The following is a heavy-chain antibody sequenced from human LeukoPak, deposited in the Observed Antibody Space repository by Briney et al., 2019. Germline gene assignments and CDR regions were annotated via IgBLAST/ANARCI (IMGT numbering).Heavy chain of an antibody. CDR2: IYYSGTA. Sequence: SETLSLTCTVSGGSISSGGYYWSWIRQHPGKGLEWIGYIYYSGTADYNPSLKSRVTISVDTSKNHFSLKLSSVTAADTAVYYCARYDTSGRFQHWGQGTLVTIAS. J-gene: IGHJ1*01. D-gene: IGHD3-22*01. CDR3: ARYDTSGRFQH. V-gene: IGHV4-31*03. CDR1: GGSISSGGYY.